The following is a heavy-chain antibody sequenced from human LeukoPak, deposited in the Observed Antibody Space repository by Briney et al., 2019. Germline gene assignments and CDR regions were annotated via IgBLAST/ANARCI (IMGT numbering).Heavy chain of an antibody. D-gene: IGHD3-10*01. V-gene: IGHV1-2*02. CDR1: GYTFTAYY. CDR2: INPNSGGA. CDR3: ATPKVHYFAFDI. J-gene: IGHJ3*02. Sequence: GASVKVSCKASGYTFTAYYVHWVRQAPGQGPEWLGWINPNSGGASYAQKFQGRFTMTTDTSITTAYMELTSLRSDDTAVYYCATPKVHYFAFDIWGQGTLVTVSS.